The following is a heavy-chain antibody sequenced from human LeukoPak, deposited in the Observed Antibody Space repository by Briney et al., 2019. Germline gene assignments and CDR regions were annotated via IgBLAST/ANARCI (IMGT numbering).Heavy chain of an antibody. Sequence: ASVKVSCKASGYTFTSYGISWVRQAPGQGLEWMGWISAYNGNTNYAQKLQGRVTMTTDTSTSTAYMELGSLRSDDTAVYYCARDSGRIAAAGNFDYWGQGTLVTVSS. CDR3: ARDSGRIAAAGNFDY. J-gene: IGHJ4*02. CDR2: ISAYNGNT. D-gene: IGHD6-13*01. CDR1: GYTFTSYG. V-gene: IGHV1-18*01.